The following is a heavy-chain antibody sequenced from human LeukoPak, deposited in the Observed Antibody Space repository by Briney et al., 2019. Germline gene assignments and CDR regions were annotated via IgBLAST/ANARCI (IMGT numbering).Heavy chain of an antibody. J-gene: IGHJ4*02. Sequence: SETLSLTCAVYGGSFSGYYWSWIRQPPGKGLEWIGEINHSGSTNYNPSLKSRVTISVDTSKNQFSLKLSSVTAADTAVYYCARSGITMVRGAKGFDYWGQGTLVTVSS. CDR1: GGSFSGYY. D-gene: IGHD3-10*01. CDR2: INHSGST. CDR3: ARSGITMVRGAKGFDY. V-gene: IGHV4-34*01.